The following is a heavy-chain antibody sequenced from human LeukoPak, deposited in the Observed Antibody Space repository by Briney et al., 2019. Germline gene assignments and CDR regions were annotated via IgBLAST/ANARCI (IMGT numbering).Heavy chain of an antibody. D-gene: IGHD3-10*01. V-gene: IGHV1-69*05. CDR3: ARSARIHYYGSGSLYDY. CDR2: IIPIFGTA. J-gene: IGHJ4*02. CDR1: GGTFSSYA. Sequence: SVKVSCKASGGTFSSYAISWVRQAPGQGLEWMRRIIPIFGTANYAQKFQGRVTITTDESTGTAYMELSSLRSEDTAVYYCARSARIHYYGSGSLYDYWGQGTLVTVSS.